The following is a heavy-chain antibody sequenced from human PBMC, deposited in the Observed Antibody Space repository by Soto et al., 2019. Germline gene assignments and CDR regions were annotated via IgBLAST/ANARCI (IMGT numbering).Heavy chain of an antibody. J-gene: IGHJ4*02. V-gene: IGHV1-69*02. D-gene: IGHD3-22*01. CDR1: GGTFSSYT. Sequence: QVQLVQSGAEVKKPGSSVKVSCKASGGTFSSYTIIWVRQAPGQGLEWMGRIIPILGIANYAQKFQGRVTITADKSTSTAYMELISLRSEDTAVYYCASADSSGYPLDYWGQGTQVTVSS. CDR3: ASADSSGYPLDY. CDR2: IIPILGIA.